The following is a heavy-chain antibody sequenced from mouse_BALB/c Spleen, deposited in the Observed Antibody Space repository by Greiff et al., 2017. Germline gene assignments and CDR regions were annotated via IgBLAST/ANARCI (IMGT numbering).Heavy chain of an antibody. CDR2: INPSNGGT. J-gene: IGHJ4*01. CDR1: GYTFTSYY. Sequence: QVHVKQSGAELVKPGASVKLSCKASGYTFTSYYMYWVKQRPGQGLEWIGEINPSNGGTNFNEKFKSKATLTVDKSSSTAYMQLSSLTSEDSAVYYCTRGPDGNYGGGAMDYWGQGTSVTVSS. V-gene: IGHV1S81*02. D-gene: IGHD2-1*01. CDR3: TRGPDGNYGGGAMDY.